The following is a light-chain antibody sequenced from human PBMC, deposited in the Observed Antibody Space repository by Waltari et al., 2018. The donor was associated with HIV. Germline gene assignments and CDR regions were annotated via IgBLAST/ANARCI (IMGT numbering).Light chain of an antibody. Sequence: QTALTQPASVSGSPGQSIPISCTGTSSDVGAYIIVSWYQQHPGKAPRLIIYDVSERPAGVSNRFTGSKSGNTASLTISGLQAEDEADYYCCSYVSEIVPCVFGGGTKLTVL. CDR3: CSYVSEIVPCV. V-gene: IGLV2-23*02. CDR2: DVS. J-gene: IGLJ3*02. CDR1: SSDVGAYII.